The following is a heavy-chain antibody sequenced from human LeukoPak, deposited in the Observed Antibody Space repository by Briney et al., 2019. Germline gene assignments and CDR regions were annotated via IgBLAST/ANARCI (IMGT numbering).Heavy chain of an antibody. D-gene: IGHD5-12*01. J-gene: IGHJ4*02. Sequence: ASVKVSCKVSGYTRTELSMHWVRQAPGKGLEWMGGFDPEDGETIYAQKFQGRVTMTEDTSTDTAYMELSSLRSEDTAVYYCATASLDQIVATTYFDYWGQGTLVTVSS. CDR1: GYTRTELS. CDR2: FDPEDGET. CDR3: ATASLDQIVATTYFDY. V-gene: IGHV1-24*01.